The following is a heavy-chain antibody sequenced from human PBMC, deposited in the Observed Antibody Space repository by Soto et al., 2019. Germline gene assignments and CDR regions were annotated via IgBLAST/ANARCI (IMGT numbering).Heavy chain of an antibody. Sequence: ASVKVSCKASGYTSADSGISWVRQAPGQGLEWMGWVSGNNGASNPAPKVQGRITMTLDTSTGVSYMALRSLRSDDTAIYYCVRDQKYFRVNGNWFDSWGQGTLVTVSS. CDR1: GYTSADSG. CDR2: VSGNNGAS. D-gene: IGHD2-2*01. V-gene: IGHV1-18*04. J-gene: IGHJ5*01. CDR3: VRDQKYFRVNGNWFDS.